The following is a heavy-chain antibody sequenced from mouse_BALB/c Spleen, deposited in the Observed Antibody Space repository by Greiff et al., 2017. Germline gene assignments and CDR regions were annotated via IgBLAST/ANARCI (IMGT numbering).Heavy chain of an antibody. CDR3: ARHRGDYYGYFDY. CDR1: GFTFSSYG. V-gene: IGHV5-6*02. CDR2: ISSGGSYT. J-gene: IGHJ2*01. D-gene: IGHD1-1*01. Sequence: EVMLVESGGDLVKPGGSLKLSCAASGFTFSSYGMSWVRQTPDKRLEWVATISSGGSYTYYPDSVKGRFTISRDNAKNTLYLQMSSLKSEDTAMYYCARHRGDYYGYFDYWGQGTTLTVSS.